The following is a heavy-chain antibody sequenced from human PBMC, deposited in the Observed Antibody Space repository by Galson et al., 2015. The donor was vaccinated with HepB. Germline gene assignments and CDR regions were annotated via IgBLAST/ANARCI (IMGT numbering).Heavy chain of an antibody. CDR2: INPNSGGT. D-gene: IGHD3-10*01. CDR1: GFTFTGYY. CDR3: ARVFSLMVQGLTSSL. V-gene: IGHV1-2*06. J-gene: IGHJ4*02. Sequence: SVKVSCKASGFTFTGYYIHWVRQAPGQGLEWMGRINPNSGGTNYAQKFQGRVTMTRDTSISTAYMELSRLRSDDTAVYYCARVFSLMVQGLTSSLWGQGTLVTVSS.